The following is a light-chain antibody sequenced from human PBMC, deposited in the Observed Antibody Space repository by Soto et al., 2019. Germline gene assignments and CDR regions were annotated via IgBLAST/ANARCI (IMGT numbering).Light chain of an antibody. Sequence: QSALTQPASVSGSPGQSITISCTGTSADIGFYDYVSWYQQYPGKAPNLLIYGVTYRPSGISYRFSGSKSGSTASLTISGLRDEDDADYYCSSYSTSFFYVFGTGTKLIVL. J-gene: IGLJ1*01. CDR1: SADIGFYDY. V-gene: IGLV2-14*01. CDR3: SSYSTSFFYV. CDR2: GVT.